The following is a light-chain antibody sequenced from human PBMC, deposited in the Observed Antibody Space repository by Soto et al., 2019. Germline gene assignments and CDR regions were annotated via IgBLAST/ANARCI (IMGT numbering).Light chain of an antibody. CDR1: QNISSR. J-gene: IGKJ1*01. V-gene: IGKV1-5*01. CDR2: DAS. CDR3: QQYNSYSPWT. Sequence: DIQMTQSPSTLSASVGDRVTITCRASQNISSRLDWYQQKPGKAPTLLIYDASTLESGVPSRFSGSGSGTEFTLTISSLQPDDFATYYCQQYNSYSPWTFGRGTTVEIK.